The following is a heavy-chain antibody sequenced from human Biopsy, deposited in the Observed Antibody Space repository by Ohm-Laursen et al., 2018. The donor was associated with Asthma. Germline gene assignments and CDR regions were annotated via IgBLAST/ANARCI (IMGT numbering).Heavy chain of an antibody. CDR2: ISNDGANK. CDR3: ARQVKSTVFGVSYKKFDF. Sequence: SLRLSCAVSVLTFSSYDMVWVRLAPGKGLEWVALISNDGANKFYVDSVQGRFTISRDNSKNTLYLQMHSLKIEDTAVYFCARQVKSTVFGVSYKKFDFWGQGTLVAVSS. CDR1: VLTFSSYD. J-gene: IGHJ4*02. V-gene: IGHV3-30*03. D-gene: IGHD3-3*01.